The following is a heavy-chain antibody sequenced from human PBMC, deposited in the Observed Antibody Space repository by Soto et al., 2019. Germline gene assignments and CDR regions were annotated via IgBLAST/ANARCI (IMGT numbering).Heavy chain of an antibody. CDR3: GRAPGGTGIVDP. Sequence: EVQLVESGGGSVQSGGSLRLSCAASGFTFSSYWMQWVRQAPGKGLVWVSRINSEGTTTFYADSVKGRFTISRDNAKNTLYLQMNSLGAGATAVYYCGRAPGGTGIVDPWGQGSLVTVSS. CDR1: GFTFSSYW. D-gene: IGHD7-27*01. CDR2: INSEGTTT. V-gene: IGHV3-74*01. J-gene: IGHJ5*02.